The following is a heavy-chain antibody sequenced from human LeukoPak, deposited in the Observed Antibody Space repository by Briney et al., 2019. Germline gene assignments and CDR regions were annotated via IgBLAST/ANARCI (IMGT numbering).Heavy chain of an antibody. Sequence: GGSLRLSCAASGFTFSNAWMSWVRQAPGKGLEWVSYIGYRSSPIHYADSVKGRFTISRDNAKNSLYLQMNSLRAEDTAVYYCARAPRADDNWFDPWGQGTLVTVSS. D-gene: IGHD5-24*01. J-gene: IGHJ5*02. CDR2: IGYRSSPI. CDR1: GFTFSNAW. CDR3: ARAPRADDNWFDP. V-gene: IGHV3-48*01.